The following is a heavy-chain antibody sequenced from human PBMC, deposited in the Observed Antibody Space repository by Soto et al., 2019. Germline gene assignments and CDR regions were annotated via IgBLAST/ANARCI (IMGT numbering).Heavy chain of an antibody. D-gene: IGHD1-26*01. CDR2: INPTDVGT. CDR3: AREVGATDY. CDR1: GFMFTDCY. Sequence: QVQLVQSGAEVKKPGASVKLSCKAFGFMFTDCYMHWVRQAPGQGLEWMGVINPTDVGTAYAQRLQGRVTMTRDTSTSTVYMELSSLTSEDTALYYCAREVGATDYWGQGTPVTVSS. V-gene: IGHV1-46*01. J-gene: IGHJ4*02.